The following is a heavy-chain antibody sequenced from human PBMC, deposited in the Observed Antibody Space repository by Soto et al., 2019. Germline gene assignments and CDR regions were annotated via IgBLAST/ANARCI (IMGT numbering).Heavy chain of an antibody. D-gene: IGHD3-3*01. Sequence: SETLSLTCAVYGGSFSGYYWSWIRQPPGKGLEWIGEINHSGSTNYNPSLKSRVTISVDTSKNQFSLRLSSVTAADTAVYYCARGGENYDFWSGYYRWSPGLVFDYWGQGTLVTVSS. J-gene: IGHJ4*02. V-gene: IGHV4-34*01. CDR2: INHSGST. CDR3: ARGGENYDFWSGYYRWSPGLVFDY. CDR1: GGSFSGYY.